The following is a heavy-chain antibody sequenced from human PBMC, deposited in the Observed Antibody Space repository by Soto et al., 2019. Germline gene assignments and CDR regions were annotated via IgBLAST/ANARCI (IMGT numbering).Heavy chain of an antibody. CDR1: GDRVSSNSAA. Sequence: QSLSLTSAISGDRVSSNSAACNWIRHSPSRGLEWLGRTYYRSKWCNDYAVSVKSRITINPDTSKNQFSLQLNSVTPEAPPGNYWARGDEWLRVPRKDYSGMDVWGQGPTVTVSS. D-gene: IGHD5-12*01. CDR3: ARGDEWLRVPRKDYSGMDV. CDR2: TYYRSKWCN. J-gene: IGHJ6*02. V-gene: IGHV6-1*01.